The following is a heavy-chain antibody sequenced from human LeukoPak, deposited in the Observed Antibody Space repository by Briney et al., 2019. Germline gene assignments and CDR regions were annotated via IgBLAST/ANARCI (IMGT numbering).Heavy chain of an antibody. CDR2: VNPNSGGT. J-gene: IGHJ4*02. V-gene: IGHV1-2*02. D-gene: IGHD2-8*01. CDR3: AGGGLTRGVMVYAIGGY. CDR1: GYTFTDYY. Sequence: ASVKVSCKASGYTFTDYYMHWVRQAPGQGLEWMGWVNPNSGGTNYAQKFQGRVTMTRDTSISTAYMELSRLRSDDTAVYYCAGGGLTRGVMVYAIGGYWGQGTLVTVSS.